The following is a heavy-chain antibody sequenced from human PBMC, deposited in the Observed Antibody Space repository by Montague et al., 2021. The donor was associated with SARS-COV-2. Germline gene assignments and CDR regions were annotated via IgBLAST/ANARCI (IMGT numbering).Heavy chain of an antibody. CDR1: GGSLSGYD. D-gene: IGHD3-22*01. Sequence: SETLSLTCAVYGGSLSGYDWSWIRQPPGKGLEWIGEINHSGSTKYIPSLKSRVSISVDTSKNQFSLKLNSVTAADTAVYYCARGQGEITMIVVVLTAAAHYFDYWGQGTLVTVSP. J-gene: IGHJ4*02. V-gene: IGHV4-34*01. CDR3: ARGQGEITMIVVVLTAAAHYFDY. CDR2: INHSGST.